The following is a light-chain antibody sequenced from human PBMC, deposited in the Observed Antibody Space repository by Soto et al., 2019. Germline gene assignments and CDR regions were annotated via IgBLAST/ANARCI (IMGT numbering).Light chain of an antibody. CDR1: QYVSSF. CDR3: QQRYNWPPT. CDR2: DAS. J-gene: IGKJ1*01. V-gene: IGKV3-11*01. Sequence: EIVLTQSPATLSLSPGERATLSCMASQYVSSFLAWYQQKAGQAPRLLIYDASHRATGIPARFSGSGSGTDCTLTINSLEPEDVALYYCQQRYNWPPTFGQGTKVDIK.